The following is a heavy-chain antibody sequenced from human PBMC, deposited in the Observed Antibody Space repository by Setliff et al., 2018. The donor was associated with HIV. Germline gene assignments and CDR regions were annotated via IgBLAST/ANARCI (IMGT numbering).Heavy chain of an antibody. CDR3: AKTIAALDY. Sequence: GGSLRLSCAASGFTFSSYAMNWVRQAPGKGLEWVSAISDSGDNTYYADSVKGRFTISRDNYRDTLYLQMNSLRVEDTAVYFCAKTIAALDYWGQGTMVTVSS. CDR1: GFTFSSYA. J-gene: IGHJ4*02. CDR2: ISDSGDNT. V-gene: IGHV3-23*01. D-gene: IGHD6-13*01.